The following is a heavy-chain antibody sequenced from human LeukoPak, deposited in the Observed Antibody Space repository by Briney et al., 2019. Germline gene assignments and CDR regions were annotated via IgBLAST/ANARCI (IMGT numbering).Heavy chain of an antibody. CDR2: ISSSSSYI. J-gene: IGHJ5*02. CDR3: ARIRGSRVRGVKNNWFDP. CDR1: GFTFSSYS. D-gene: IGHD3-10*01. V-gene: IGHV3-21*04. Sequence: GGSLRLSCAASGFTFSSYSMNWVRQAPGKGLEWVSSISSSSSYIYYADSVKGRFTISRDNAKNSLYLQMNSLRAEDTAVYYCARIRGSRVRGVKNNWFDPWGQGTLVTVSS.